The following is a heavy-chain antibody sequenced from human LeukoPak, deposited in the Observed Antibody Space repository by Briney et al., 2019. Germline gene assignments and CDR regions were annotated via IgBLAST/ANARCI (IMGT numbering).Heavy chain of an antibody. CDR1: GDSFSSNSAT. J-gene: IGHJ1*01. CDR3: ARGPSYFQH. CDR2: TYYRSKWYK. V-gene: IGHV6-1*01. Sequence: SQTLSLTCAISGDSFSSNSATWNWIRQSPSRGLEWLGRTYYRSKWYKYYAVSVKGRITINPDTSKNQFSLQLNSVAPEDTAVYYCARGPSYFQHWGQGTLVTVSS.